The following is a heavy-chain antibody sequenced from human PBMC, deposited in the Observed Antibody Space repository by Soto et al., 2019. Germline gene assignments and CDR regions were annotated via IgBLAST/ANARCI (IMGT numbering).Heavy chain of an antibody. Sequence: SETLSLTCAVYGGSFSGYYWSWIRQPPGKGLEWIGEIYHSGSTNYNPSLKSRVTISVDTSKNQFSLKLSSVTAADTAVYYCARHLRLDYWGQGTLVTVS. CDR2: IYHSGST. V-gene: IGHV4-34*01. CDR3: ARHLRLDY. J-gene: IGHJ4*02. D-gene: IGHD4-17*01. CDR1: GGSFSGYY.